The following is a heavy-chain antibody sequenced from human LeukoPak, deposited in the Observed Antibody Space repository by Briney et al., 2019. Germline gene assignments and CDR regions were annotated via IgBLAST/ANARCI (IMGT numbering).Heavy chain of an antibody. V-gene: IGHV3-7*01. CDR1: RFTFSSYE. CDR2: IKRDGSEK. CDR3: ATPRGIGVVPAAMVPMDV. Sequence: PGGSLRLSCAASRFTFSSYEMNWVRQVPGKGLEWVANIKRDGSEKKYVDSVKGRFTMSRDNAKNSLYLQMDNLRAEDTAIYYCATPRGIGVVPAAMVPMDVWGKGTTVTVSS. D-gene: IGHD2-2*01. J-gene: IGHJ6*03.